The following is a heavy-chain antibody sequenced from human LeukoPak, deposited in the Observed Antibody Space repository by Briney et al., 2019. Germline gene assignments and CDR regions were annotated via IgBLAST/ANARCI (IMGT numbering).Heavy chain of an antibody. J-gene: IGHJ4*02. CDR3: AKGPVSGSRSPLDY. CDR2: ISYDGSNK. V-gene: IGHV3-30*18. CDR1: GFTFFSYG. Sequence: PRGSPRLSCAASGFTFFSYGMHWVRQAPGKGLEWVAGISYDGSNKYYVDSVKGRFTISRDNSKNTLYLEMISLRIEDTAVYYCAKGPVSGSRSPLDYWGQGTMVTVCS. D-gene: IGHD1-26*01.